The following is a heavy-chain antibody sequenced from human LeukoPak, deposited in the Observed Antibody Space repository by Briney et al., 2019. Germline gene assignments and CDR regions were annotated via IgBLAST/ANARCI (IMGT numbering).Heavy chain of an antibody. D-gene: IGHD6-13*01. J-gene: IGHJ5*02. V-gene: IGHV4-31*03. CDR1: GGSISSGGYY. CDR2: IYYSGST. Sequence: SETLSLTCTVSGGSISSGGYYWRWIRQHPGKGLEWIGYIYYSGSTYYNPSLKSRVTISVDTSKNQFSLKLSSVTAADTAVYYCARVVGKYSSSWFMFWFDPWGQGTLVTVSS. CDR3: ARVVGKYSSSWFMFWFDP.